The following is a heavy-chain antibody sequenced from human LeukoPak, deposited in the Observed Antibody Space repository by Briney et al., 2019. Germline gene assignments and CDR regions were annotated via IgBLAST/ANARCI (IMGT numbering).Heavy chain of an antibody. CDR2: IKQDGSEK. V-gene: IGHV3-7*01. J-gene: IGHJ4*02. CDR1: EFTFSSYW. D-gene: IGHD6-19*01. CDR3: ARSVAGGRRGLDY. Sequence: PGGSLRRSCAASEFTFSSYWMTWVRQAPGKGLEWVANIKQDGSEKYYVDSVKGRFTISRDNARNSLYLQMNSLRAEDTAVYYCARSVAGGRRGLDYWGQGTLVTVSS.